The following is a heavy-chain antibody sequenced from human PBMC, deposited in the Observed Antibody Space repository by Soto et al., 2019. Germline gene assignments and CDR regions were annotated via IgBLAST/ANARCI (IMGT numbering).Heavy chain of an antibody. J-gene: IGHJ4*02. CDR3: ARGVGSSWYFYAL. D-gene: IGHD6-13*01. V-gene: IGHV4-61*01. Sequence: SETLSLTCTVSGGSVSSGSYYWSWIRQPPGKGLEWIGYIYYSGSTNYNPSLKSRVTISVDTSKNQFSLKLSSVTAADTAVYYCARGVGSSWYFYALWGQGTLVTVSS. CDR2: IYYSGST. CDR1: GGSVSSGSYY.